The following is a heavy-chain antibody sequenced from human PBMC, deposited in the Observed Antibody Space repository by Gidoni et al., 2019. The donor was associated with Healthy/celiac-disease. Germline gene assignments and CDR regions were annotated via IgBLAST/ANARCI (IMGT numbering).Heavy chain of an antibody. V-gene: IGHV3-9*01. J-gene: IGHJ4*02. D-gene: IGHD6-19*01. CDR2: ISWNSGSI. Sequence: EVQLVESGGGLVQPGRSLRLSCAASGFTFDDYAMHWVRQAPGKGLEWVSGISWNSGSIGYADSVKGRFTISRDNAKNSLYLQMNSLRAEDTALYYCAKDRYAKAVAPDYWGQGTLVTVSS. CDR3: AKDRYAKAVAPDY. CDR1: GFTFDDYA.